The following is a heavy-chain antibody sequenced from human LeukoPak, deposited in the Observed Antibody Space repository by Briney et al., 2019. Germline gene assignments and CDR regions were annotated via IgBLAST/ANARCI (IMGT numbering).Heavy chain of an antibody. D-gene: IGHD4-17*01. V-gene: IGHV3-11*01. CDR3: AMTTVTTSCDY. Sequence: GGSLTLSCAPSGFTFSDYYMSWIRQAPGTGLEWVSYISRSGSTIYYADAVKGRFPISRDNAKNSLYLQMNGLGAEDTAVYYCAMTTVTTSCDYWGQGTLVTVSS. J-gene: IGHJ4*02. CDR2: ISRSGSTI. CDR1: GFTFSDYY.